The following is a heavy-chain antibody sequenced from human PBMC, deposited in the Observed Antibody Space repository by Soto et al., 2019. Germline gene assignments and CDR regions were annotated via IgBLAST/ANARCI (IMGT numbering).Heavy chain of an antibody. D-gene: IGHD3-16*01. V-gene: IGHV3-23*05. CDR1: GFYP. CDR3: VAWASAHFDY. Sequence: EVQLLESGGGLVQPGGSLRLACAASGFYPMTWVRQAPGTGLEWVSTIDHSGTNTHYADSVKGRLTISRDSSRNTVHLQMNSLRAADTALYYCVAWASAHFDYWGQGTPVTVSS. CDR2: IDHSGTNT. J-gene: IGHJ4*02.